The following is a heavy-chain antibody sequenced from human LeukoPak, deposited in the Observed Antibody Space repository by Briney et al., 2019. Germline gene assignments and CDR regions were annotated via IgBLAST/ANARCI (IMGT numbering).Heavy chain of an antibody. V-gene: IGHV3-7*01. CDR1: GFTFSSYW. CDR2: IKQDGSEK. D-gene: IGHD6-13*01. CDR3: ARDGIARTFDI. Sequence: GGSLRLSCAASGFTFSSYWMSWVSQAPGKGLEWVANIKQDGSEKYYVDSVKGRFTISRDNAKNSLYLQMNSLRAEDTAVYYCARDGIARTFDIWGQGTMVTVSS. J-gene: IGHJ3*02.